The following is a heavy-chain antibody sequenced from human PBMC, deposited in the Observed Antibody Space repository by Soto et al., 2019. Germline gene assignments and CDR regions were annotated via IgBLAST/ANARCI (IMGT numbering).Heavy chain of an antibody. CDR3: ARETYYYDSSGYYFPANFDY. J-gene: IGHJ4*02. Sequence: GASVKVSCKASGYIFTGYYMHWVRQAPGQGLEWMGWINPNNGGTNYAQKFQGRVTMTRDTSISTAYLELSGLTSDDTAVYYCARETYYYDSSGYYFPANFDYWGQGTLVTVSS. V-gene: IGHV1-2*02. CDR1: GYIFTGYY. CDR2: INPNNGGT. D-gene: IGHD3-22*01.